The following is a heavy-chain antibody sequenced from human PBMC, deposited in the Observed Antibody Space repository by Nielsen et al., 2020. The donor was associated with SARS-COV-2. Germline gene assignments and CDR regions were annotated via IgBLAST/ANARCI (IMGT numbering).Heavy chain of an antibody. J-gene: IGHJ6*02. D-gene: IGHD6-13*01. Sequence: GESLKISCQGSGYNFATYWIAWVRQMPGKGLEWMGVVYPGDSDTRYSPAFQGQVIISFDKSITTAYLQWNSLQASDPAMYYCARLQSSTGGGMDVWGQGTGVTVSS. V-gene: IGHV5-51*01. CDR2: VYPGDSDT. CDR3: ARLQSSTGGGMDV. CDR1: GYNFATYW.